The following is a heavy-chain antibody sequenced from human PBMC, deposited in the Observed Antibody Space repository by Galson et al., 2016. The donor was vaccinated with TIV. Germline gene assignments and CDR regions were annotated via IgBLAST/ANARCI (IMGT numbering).Heavy chain of an antibody. Sequence: QSGAEVKKPGESLRISCKGSGYRFTSYWINWVRQMPGKGLEWMGRIDPTDSYTNYSPSFQGHVTIPADKSSTTAYLRWSSLKASDTAMYYCARGVSSGSAWLDPWGPGTPVTVSS. V-gene: IGHV5-10-1*01. D-gene: IGHD3-10*01. CDR3: ARGVSSGSAWLDP. CDR2: IDPTDSYT. J-gene: IGHJ5*02. CDR1: GYRFTSYW.